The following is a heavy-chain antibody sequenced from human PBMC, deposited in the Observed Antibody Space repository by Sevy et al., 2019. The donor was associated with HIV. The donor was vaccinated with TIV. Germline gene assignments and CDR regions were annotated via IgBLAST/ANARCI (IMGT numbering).Heavy chain of an antibody. CDR1: GGTFSSYA. CDR2: IIPIFGTA. CDR3: ARTGGEVDTAMVNSFGYFDY. Sequence: ASVKVSCKASGGTFSSYAISWVRQAPGQGLEWMGGIIPIFGTANYPQKFQGRVTITADESTSTAYMELSSLRSEDTAVYYCARTGGEVDTAMVNSFGYFDYWGQGTLVTVSS. D-gene: IGHD5-18*01. J-gene: IGHJ4*02. V-gene: IGHV1-69*13.